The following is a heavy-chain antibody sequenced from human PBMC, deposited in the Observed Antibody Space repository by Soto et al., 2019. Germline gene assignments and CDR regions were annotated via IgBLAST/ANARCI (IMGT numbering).Heavy chain of an antibody. D-gene: IGHD6-19*01. Sequence: GGGLKKTWEGAGDRFSKYWIGWGGQMPGKGLEWMGIIYPSDSDTRYNPSFQGQVTISADKSISTAYLQWSSLKASDSAMYYCASIYTSGWYYFQYWGQGTLVTVSS. CDR2: IYPSDSDT. J-gene: IGHJ4*02. CDR1: GDRFSKYW. V-gene: IGHV5-51*01. CDR3: ASIYTSGWYYFQY.